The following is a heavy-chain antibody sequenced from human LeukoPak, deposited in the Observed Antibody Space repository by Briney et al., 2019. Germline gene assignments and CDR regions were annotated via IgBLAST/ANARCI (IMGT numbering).Heavy chain of an antibody. CDR3: ARQTRTREFDP. CDR1: GGSISSYY. CDR2: IYYSGST. D-gene: IGHD1-7*01. V-gene: IGHV4-59*08. J-gene: IGHJ5*02. Sequence: SETLSLTCTVSGGSISSYYWNWIRQPPGKGLEWIGYIYYSGSTNYNPSLKSRVTISVDTSKNQFSLKLSSVTAADTAVYYCARQTRTREFDPWGQGTLVTVSS.